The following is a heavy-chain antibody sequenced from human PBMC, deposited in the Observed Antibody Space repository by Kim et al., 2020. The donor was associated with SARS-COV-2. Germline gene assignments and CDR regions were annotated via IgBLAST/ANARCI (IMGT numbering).Heavy chain of an antibody. CDR1: DHSTSSGYY. V-gene: IGHV4-38-2*01. D-gene: IGHD3-22*01. Sequence: SETLSLTCAVADHSTSSGYYWGWIRQPPGKGPEWIGSFHQSGSTYYNPSLKSRVFISIDTSKNQFSLRLNSVTAADTAVYYCTSKYYYDSSGYYYADWWGQGTLVTVSS. CDR3: TSKYYYDSSGYYYADW. CDR2: FHQSGST. J-gene: IGHJ4*02.